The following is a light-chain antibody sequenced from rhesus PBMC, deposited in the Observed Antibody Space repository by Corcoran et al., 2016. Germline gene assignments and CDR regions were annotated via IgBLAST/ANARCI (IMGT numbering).Light chain of an antibody. Sequence: DIQMTQSPSSLSASVGDRVTITCRASQGISDYLCWYQLKPGKAPNRLIYAASSLESGGPSRFSGSGSGTEFTHTINSLQPEDFAAYYSLQGYSTPYSFGQGTKVEIK. J-gene: IGKJ2*01. CDR3: LQGYSTPYS. V-gene: IGKV1-36*02. CDR1: QGISDY. CDR2: AAS.